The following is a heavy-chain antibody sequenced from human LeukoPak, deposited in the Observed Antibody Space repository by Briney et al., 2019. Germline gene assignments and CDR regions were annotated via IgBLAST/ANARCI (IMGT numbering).Heavy chain of an antibody. CDR1: GFTFSSYW. Sequence: GGSLRLTCAASGFTFSSYWMSWVRQAPGKGLEWVANIKQDGSEKYYVDSVKGRFTISRDNAKNSLYLQMNSLRAEDTAVYYCARDFVRNYYGSGSYSPTDNWFDPWGQGTLVTVSS. D-gene: IGHD3-10*01. J-gene: IGHJ5*02. CDR3: ARDFVRNYYGSGSYSPTDNWFDP. CDR2: IKQDGSEK. V-gene: IGHV3-7*01.